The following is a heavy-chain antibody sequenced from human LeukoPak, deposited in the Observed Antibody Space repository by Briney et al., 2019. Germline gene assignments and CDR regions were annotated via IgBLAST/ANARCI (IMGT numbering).Heavy chain of an antibody. CDR3: AREMGSYSSGWYPDY. CDR2: INPNSGGT. Sequence: ASVKVSCKASGYTFTDYYIHWVRQAPGQGLEWMGWINPNSGGTNYAQNFQGRVTMTRDTSISTAYMEVSRLRSDDTAVYYCAREMGSYSSGWYPDYWGQGILVTVSS. J-gene: IGHJ4*02. V-gene: IGHV1-2*02. CDR1: GYTFTDYY. D-gene: IGHD6-19*01.